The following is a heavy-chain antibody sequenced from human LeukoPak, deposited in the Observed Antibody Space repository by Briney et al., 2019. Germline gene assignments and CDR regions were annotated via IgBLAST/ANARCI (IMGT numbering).Heavy chain of an antibody. J-gene: IGHJ5*02. V-gene: IGHV4-39*01. CDR3: ARRPGNWFDP. CDR2: IYYSGST. Sequence: PSETLSLTCTVSDGSISSSSYYWGWIRQPPGKGLEWIGSIYYSGSTYYNPSLKSRVTISVDTSKNQFSLKLSSVTAADTAVYYCARRPGNWFDPWGQGTLVTVSS. CDR1: DGSISSSSYY.